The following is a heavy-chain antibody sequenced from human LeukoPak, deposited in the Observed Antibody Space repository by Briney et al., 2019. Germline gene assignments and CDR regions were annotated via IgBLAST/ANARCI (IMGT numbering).Heavy chain of an antibody. J-gene: IGHJ4*02. V-gene: IGHV3-7*01. D-gene: IGHD3-16*01. Sequence: GGSWKLPCAALGSPFTPFGLSWSGRPPGRRLDLVANIKQDGSEKYYVDSVKGRFTISRDNTKNSVYLQMSNLRAEDTAVYYCARDLRAYSYAFDWGQGTLATVSS. CDR1: GSPFTPFG. CDR2: IKQDGSEK. CDR3: ARDLRAYSYAFD.